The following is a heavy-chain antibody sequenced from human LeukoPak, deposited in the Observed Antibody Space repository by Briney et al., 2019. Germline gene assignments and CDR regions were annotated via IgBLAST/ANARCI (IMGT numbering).Heavy chain of an antibody. Sequence: GGSLRLSCAASGFTFSSYAMHWVRQAPGKGLEWVAVISYDGSNKYYADSVKGRFTISRDNSKNTLYLQMNSLRAEDTAVYYCARDRQDYDSGGSCPDYWGQGTLVTVSS. D-gene: IGHD3-22*01. J-gene: IGHJ4*02. CDR1: GFTFSSYA. CDR3: ARDRQDYDSGGSCPDY. V-gene: IGHV3-30*04. CDR2: ISYDGSNK.